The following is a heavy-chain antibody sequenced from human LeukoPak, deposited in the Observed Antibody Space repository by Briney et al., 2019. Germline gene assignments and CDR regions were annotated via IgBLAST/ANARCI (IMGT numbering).Heavy chain of an antibody. Sequence: VKPGGSLRLSCTASGLTFSTSGFNWVRQAPGKGLEWVASIGPTGSDRYHADSIKGRFTISRANANNFLYLQMNSLRAEDTAVYYCATETNGRHYDYWGQGTLLTVSS. V-gene: IGHV3-21*06. CDR2: IGPTGSDR. J-gene: IGHJ4*02. CDR1: GLTFSTSG. D-gene: IGHD1-14*01. CDR3: ATETNGRHYDY.